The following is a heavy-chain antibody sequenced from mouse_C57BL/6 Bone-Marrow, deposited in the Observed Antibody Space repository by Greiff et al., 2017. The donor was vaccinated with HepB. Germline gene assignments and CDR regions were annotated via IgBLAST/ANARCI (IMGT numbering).Heavy chain of an antibody. CDR3: ARQGDGSSSFAY. Sequence: EVKLVESGGDLVKPGGSLKLSCAAPGFSFSSYGLSWVRQTPVTRLEWVATISSGGSYTYYPDSVKGRFTISRENAKNNLYLQMSSLKSEDTAMYYCARQGDGSSSFAYWGQGTLVTVSA. V-gene: IGHV5-6*01. J-gene: IGHJ3*01. D-gene: IGHD1-1*01. CDR1: GFSFSSYG. CDR2: ISSGGSYT.